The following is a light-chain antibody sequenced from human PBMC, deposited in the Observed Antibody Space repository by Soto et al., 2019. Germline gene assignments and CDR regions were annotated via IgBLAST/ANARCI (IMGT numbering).Light chain of an antibody. V-gene: IGLV2-8*01. CDR3: SSSAGSTL. CDR2: EVS. CDR1: SSDVGAYNY. Sequence: QSALTQPPSASGSPGQSVTISCTGTSSDVGAYNYVSWYQQHPGKAPKLMIYEVSKRPSGVPDRFSGSKSGNTASLTVSGLQAEDEADYYCSSSAGSTLFGGGTKLTVL. J-gene: IGLJ2*01.